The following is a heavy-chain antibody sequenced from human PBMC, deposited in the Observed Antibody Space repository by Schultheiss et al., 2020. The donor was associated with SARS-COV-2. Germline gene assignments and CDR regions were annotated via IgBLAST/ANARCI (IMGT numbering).Heavy chain of an antibody. D-gene: IGHD3-9*01. J-gene: IGHJ6*03. V-gene: IGHV3-7*01. Sequence: GVLKISCAASGFTFSSYWMSWVRQAPGKGLEWVANIKQDGSEKYYVDSVKGRFTISRDNAKNSLYLQMNSLRAEDTAVYYCARERRDFDWFLSYYMDVWGKGTTVTVSS. CDR1: GFTFSSYW. CDR2: IKQDGSEK. CDR3: ARERRDFDWFLSYYMDV.